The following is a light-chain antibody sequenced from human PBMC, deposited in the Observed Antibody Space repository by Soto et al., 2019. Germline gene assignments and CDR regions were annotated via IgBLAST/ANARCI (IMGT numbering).Light chain of an antibody. J-gene: IGLJ3*02. V-gene: IGLV2-14*01. Sequence: QSVLTQPASVSGSPGQSITISCTGTSSDVGGYNYVSWYQQHPGKAPKLMIYEVSNRPSGVSNRFSGSKSGNTASLTISGLQAENEADYYSSSYTSSSTLGFGGGTKLTVL. CDR3: SSYTSSSTLG. CDR1: SSDVGGYNY. CDR2: EVS.